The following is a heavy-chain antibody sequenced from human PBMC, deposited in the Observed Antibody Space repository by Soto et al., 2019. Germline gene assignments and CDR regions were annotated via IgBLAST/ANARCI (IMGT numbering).Heavy chain of an antibody. CDR1: GYSFTSYW. D-gene: IGHD2-15*01. CDR3: ARRPYSATGDYYGMDV. J-gene: IGHJ6*02. V-gene: IGHV5-51*01. Sequence: GESLKISCKGSGYSFTSYWIGWVRQMPGKGLEWMGIIYPGDSDTRYSPSFQGQVTISADKSISTAYLQWSSLKASDTAMYYCARRPYSATGDYYGMDVWGQGTTVTVS. CDR2: IYPGDSDT.